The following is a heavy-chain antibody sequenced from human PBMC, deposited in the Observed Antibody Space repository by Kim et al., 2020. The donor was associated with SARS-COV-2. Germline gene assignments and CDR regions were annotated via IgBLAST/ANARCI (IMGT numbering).Heavy chain of an antibody. Sequence: SVKVSCKASGGTFSSYAISWVRQAPGQGLEWMGGIIPIFGTANYAQKFQGRVTITADESTSTAYMELSSLRSEDTAVYYCARAVTMVRGALPYYYYGMDAWGQGTTVTVSS. D-gene: IGHD3-10*01. V-gene: IGHV1-69*13. CDR1: GGTFSSYA. CDR2: IIPIFGTA. J-gene: IGHJ6*02. CDR3: ARAVTMVRGALPYYYYGMDA.